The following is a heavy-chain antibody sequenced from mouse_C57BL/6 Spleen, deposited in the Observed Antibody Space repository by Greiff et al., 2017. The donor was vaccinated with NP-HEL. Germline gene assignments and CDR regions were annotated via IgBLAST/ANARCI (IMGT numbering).Heavy chain of an antibody. Sequence: QLQQSGAELVRPGTSVKVSCKASGYAFTNYLIEWVKQRPGQGLEWIGVINPGSGGTNYNEKFKGKATLTADKSSSTAYMQLSSLTSEDSAVYFCARSTVVARYFDVWGTGTTVTVSS. CDR3: ARSTVVARYFDV. CDR1: GYAFTNYL. D-gene: IGHD1-1*01. J-gene: IGHJ1*03. CDR2: INPGSGGT. V-gene: IGHV1-54*01.